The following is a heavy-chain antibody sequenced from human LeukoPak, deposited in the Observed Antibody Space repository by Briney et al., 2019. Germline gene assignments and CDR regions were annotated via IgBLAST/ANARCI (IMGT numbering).Heavy chain of an antibody. Sequence: ETLSLTCGLSGGSLSQSYWSWIRQAPGKGLEWVGRSKNTADGGTTDYAAPVKGRFTISRDDSKSTLYLQMNSLKTEDTAVYFCTTAKWLLKYWGQGTLVTVSS. V-gene: IGHV3-15*01. CDR1: GGSLSQSY. J-gene: IGHJ4*02. D-gene: IGHD5-12*01. CDR2: SKNTADGGTT. CDR3: TTAKWLLKY.